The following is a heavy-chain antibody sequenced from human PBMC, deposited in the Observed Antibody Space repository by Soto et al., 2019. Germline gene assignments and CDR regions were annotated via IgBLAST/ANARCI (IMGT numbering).Heavy chain of an antibody. CDR2: ISSSSSTI. V-gene: IGHV3-48*02. J-gene: IGHJ6*02. D-gene: IGHD3-3*01. CDR3: ATGQNEYYDFWSGYSGFYYYYGMDV. Sequence: SGGSLRLSCAASGFTFSSYSMNWVRQAPGKGLEWVSYISSSSSTIYYADSVKGRFAISRDNAKNSLYLQMNSLRDEDTAVYYCATGQNEYYDFWSGYSGFYYYYGMDVWGQGTTVTVSS. CDR1: GFTFSSYS.